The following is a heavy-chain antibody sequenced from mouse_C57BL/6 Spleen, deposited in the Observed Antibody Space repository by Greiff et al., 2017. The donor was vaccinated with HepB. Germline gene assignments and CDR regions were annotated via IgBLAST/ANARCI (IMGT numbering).Heavy chain of an antibody. J-gene: IGHJ1*03. D-gene: IGHD1-1*01. CDR3: ARDHYYGSSYGYWYFDV. Sequence: EVMLVESGGGLVKPGGSLKLSCAASGFTFSSYAMSWVRQTPEKRLEWVATISDGGSYTYYPDNVKGRFTISRDNAKNNLYLQMSQLKSEDTAMYYCARDHYYGSSYGYWYFDVWGTGTTVTVSS. CDR2: ISDGGSYT. CDR1: GFTFSSYA. V-gene: IGHV5-4*01.